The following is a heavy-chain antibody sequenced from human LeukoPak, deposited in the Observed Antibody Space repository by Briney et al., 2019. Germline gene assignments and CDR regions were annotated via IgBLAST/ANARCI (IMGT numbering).Heavy chain of an antibody. CDR1: GYSYTSYG. Sequence: ASGMVSCKASGYSYTSYGISWVRQASGQGLEWMGWISAYNGNTNYAQKLQGRVTMTTDTSTSTAYMELRSLRSDDTAVYYCARDRIGGYDALFDYWGQGTLVTVSS. CDR3: ARDRIGGYDALFDY. V-gene: IGHV1-18*01. D-gene: IGHD5-12*01. J-gene: IGHJ4*02. CDR2: ISAYNGNT.